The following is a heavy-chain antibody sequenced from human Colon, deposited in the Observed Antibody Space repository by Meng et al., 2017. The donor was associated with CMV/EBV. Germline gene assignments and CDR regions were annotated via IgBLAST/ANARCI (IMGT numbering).Heavy chain of an antibody. D-gene: IGHD4/OR15-4a*01. V-gene: IGHV3-11*01. CDR3: VRDSATPDY. CDR1: GFIFSDYY. Sequence: GESLKISCAASGFIFSDYYMSWIRQAPGKGLEWVSYINGAGSIIYYADSVKGRFTISRDNANNSVYLQMNSLRADDTAVYYCVRDSATPDYWGQGTTVTVSS. J-gene: IGHJ6*02. CDR2: INGAGSII.